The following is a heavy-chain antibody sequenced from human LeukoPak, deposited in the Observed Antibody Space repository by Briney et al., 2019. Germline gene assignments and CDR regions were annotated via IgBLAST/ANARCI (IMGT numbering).Heavy chain of an antibody. CDR1: RYTFTSYD. D-gene: IGHD4/OR15-4a*01. CDR3: ARKNYGSNRWFDP. CDR2: MNPNSGNT. J-gene: IGHJ5*02. V-gene: IGHV1-8*01. Sequence: GASVKVSCKASRYTFTSYDINWVRQATGQGLEWMGWMNPNSGNTGYAQKFQGRVTMTRNTSVSTAYMELSSLRSEDTAVYYCARKNYGSNRWFDPWGQGTLVTVSS.